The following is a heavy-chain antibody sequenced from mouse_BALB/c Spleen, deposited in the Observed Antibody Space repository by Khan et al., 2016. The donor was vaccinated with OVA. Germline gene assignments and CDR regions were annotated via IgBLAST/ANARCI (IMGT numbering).Heavy chain of an antibody. Sequence: VRLQQSGPELMKPGASVKISCKASGYSFTTYYIHWVKQSHGKSLEWIGYIDPFNGSTTYNQKFKGKATLTVDKSSSTAYMHLSSLTSEDSAVYYWARHGASSWFAYWGQGTLVTVSA. V-gene: IGHV1S135*01. CDR3: ARHGASSWFAY. CDR1: GYSFTTYY. D-gene: IGHD1-1*02. J-gene: IGHJ3*01. CDR2: IDPFNGST.